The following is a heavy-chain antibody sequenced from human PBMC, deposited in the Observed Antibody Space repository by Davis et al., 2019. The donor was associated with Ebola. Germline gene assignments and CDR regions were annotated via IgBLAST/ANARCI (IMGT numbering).Heavy chain of an antibody. D-gene: IGHD4-17*01. J-gene: IGHJ4*02. CDR2: IQQGGGLK. CDR1: GFTFSTYW. CDR3: ARDGHGDYGGY. V-gene: IGHV3-7*01. Sequence: PGGSLRLSCAASGFTFSTYWMSWVRQAPGKGLEWVADIQQGGGLKFYVDSVKGRFTISRDNARNSLYLQMNSLRAEDTAVYYCARDGHGDYGGYWGQGTLVTVSS.